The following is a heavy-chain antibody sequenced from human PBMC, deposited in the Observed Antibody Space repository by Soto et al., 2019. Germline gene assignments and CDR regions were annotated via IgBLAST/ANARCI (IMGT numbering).Heavy chain of an antibody. D-gene: IGHD2-21*01. J-gene: IGHJ6*02. CDR2: IYYSGST. V-gene: IGHV4-30-4*01. CDR3: ARDTRRAVIGAYGMDV. CDR1: GCSISSGDYY. Sequence: NPSETLSLTCTVSGCSISSGDYYWSWIRQPPGKGLEWIGYIYYSGSTYYNPSLKSRVTISVDTSKNQFSLKLSSVTAADTAVYYCARDTRRAVIGAYGMDVWGQGTTVTVSS.